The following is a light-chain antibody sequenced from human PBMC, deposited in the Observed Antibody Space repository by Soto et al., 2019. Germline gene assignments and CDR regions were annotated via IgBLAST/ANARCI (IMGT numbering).Light chain of an antibody. CDR3: AAWDDSLNGYV. Sequence: QSVLTQPPSVSEAPRRRVTISCSGSSSNIGNNAVNWYQQRPGKAPKLLIYHDDLLPSGVSDRFSASKSGTSASLAISGLQSEDEADYHCAAWDDSLNGYVFGTGTKVTVL. V-gene: IGLV1-36*01. CDR2: HDD. J-gene: IGLJ1*01. CDR1: SSNIGNNA.